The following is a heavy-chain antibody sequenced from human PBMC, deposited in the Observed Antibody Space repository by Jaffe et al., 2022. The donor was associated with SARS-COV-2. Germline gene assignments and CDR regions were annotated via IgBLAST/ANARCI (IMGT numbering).Heavy chain of an antibody. V-gene: IGHV3-15*01. J-gene: IGHJ6*02. Sequence: EVQLVESGGGLVKPGGSLRLSCAASGFTFSNAWMSWVRQAPGKGLEWVGRIKSKTDGGTTDYAAPVKGRFTISRDDSKNTLYLQMNSLKTEDTAVYYCTTGSVLRFLEWLQDLYGMDVWGQGTTVTVSS. CDR1: GFTFSNAW. CDR3: TTGSVLRFLEWLQDLYGMDV. D-gene: IGHD3-3*01. CDR2: IKSKTDGGTT.